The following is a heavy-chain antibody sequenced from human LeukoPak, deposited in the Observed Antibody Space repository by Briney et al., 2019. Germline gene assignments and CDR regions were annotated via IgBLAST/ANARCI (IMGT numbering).Heavy chain of an antibody. D-gene: IGHD3-9*01. J-gene: IGHJ4*02. Sequence: GGSLRLSCAASGFTFSSYEMNWVRQAPGKGLEWVSYITPSGSTIYYADSVKGRFTISRDNAKNSLSLQMNSLRAEDTAVYYCARDGKYHDITLYWGQGTLVTVSS. V-gene: IGHV3-48*03. CDR3: ARDGKYHDITLY. CDR1: GFTFSSYE. CDR2: ITPSGSTI.